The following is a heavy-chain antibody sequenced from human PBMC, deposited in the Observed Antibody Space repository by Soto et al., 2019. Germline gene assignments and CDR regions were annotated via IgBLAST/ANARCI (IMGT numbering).Heavy chain of an antibody. J-gene: IGHJ6*02. CDR3: AKVPIFGVVSRSYGMDV. V-gene: IGHV3-11*01. Sequence: GGSLRLSCPASGFSFSDYYMSWIRQAPGKGLEWVSYISGSDNSTYYADSVKGRFTISRDNSKNTLYLQMNSLRAEDTAVYYCAKVPIFGVVSRSYGMDVWGQGTTVTVSS. CDR1: GFSFSDYY. CDR2: ISGSDNST. D-gene: IGHD3-3*02.